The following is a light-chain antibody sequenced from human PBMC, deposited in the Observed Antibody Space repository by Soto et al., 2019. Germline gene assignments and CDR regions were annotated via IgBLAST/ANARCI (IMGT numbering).Light chain of an antibody. CDR1: QSVRTY. J-gene: IGKJ5*01. CDR3: QQRTNWPSST. Sequence: EIVLTQSPVTLSLSPGERATLSCRASQSVRTYLAWYQQKPGQAPRLLIHDASSRATGIPARFSGSGSGTDFTPTISSLEPEDFAVYYCQQRTNWPSSTFGQGTRLEIK. CDR2: DAS. V-gene: IGKV3-11*01.